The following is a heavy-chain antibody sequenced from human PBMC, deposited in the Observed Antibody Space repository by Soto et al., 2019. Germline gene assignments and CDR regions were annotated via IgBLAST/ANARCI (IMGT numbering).Heavy chain of an antibody. CDR2: VYWHDDK. J-gene: IGHJ4*02. Sequence: QITLKHSGPPLVKPTQTLTLTCTVSGFSLTTPGLGVGWIRQPPGKALEWLTLVYWHDDKRYSSSLRDRLTIARDTSKNQVVLSMTNMDPEDSATYYCVRLMSTDTTGYFDYWGQGILVTVSS. CDR3: VRLMSTDTTGYFDY. D-gene: IGHD1-1*01. CDR1: GFSLTTPGLG. V-gene: IGHV2-5*01.